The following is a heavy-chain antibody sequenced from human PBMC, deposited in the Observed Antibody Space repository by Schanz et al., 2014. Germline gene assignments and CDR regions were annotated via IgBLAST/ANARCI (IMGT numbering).Heavy chain of an antibody. CDR1: GGSISTYY. CDR2: IYDSETS. CDR3: ARGVRRGDGKNGYYNWFDP. J-gene: IGHJ5*02. Sequence: QVQLQESGPGLVKPSETLSLTCTISGGSISTYYWTWIRQPPGKGLEWIGYIYDSETSNSNPYLKSRVTISLDTSKNQSSLKLTSVTAADTAVYYCARGVRRGDGKNGYYNWFDPWGPGTLVTVSS. V-gene: IGHV4-59*01. D-gene: IGHD3-22*01.